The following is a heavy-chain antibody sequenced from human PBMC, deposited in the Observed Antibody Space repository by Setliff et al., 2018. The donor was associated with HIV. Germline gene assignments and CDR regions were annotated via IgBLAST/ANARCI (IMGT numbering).Heavy chain of an antibody. CDR2: INASGDKT. Sequence: ASVKVSCKASGFNFTNYYIHWVRQAPGEGLEWVGVINASGDKTNYAQKFQGRLIITKDTSTSTVYMELSSLRSDDTAVYYCVREARGGYFDYWGQGTLVTVSS. CDR1: GFNFTNYY. D-gene: IGHD2-15*01. CDR3: VREARGGYFDY. J-gene: IGHJ4*02. V-gene: IGHV1-46*01.